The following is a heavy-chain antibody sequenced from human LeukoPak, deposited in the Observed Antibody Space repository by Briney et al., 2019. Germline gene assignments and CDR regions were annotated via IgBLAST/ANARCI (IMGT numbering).Heavy chain of an antibody. CDR1: RYTFTSYD. CDR2: MNPNSGNT. J-gene: IGHJ4*02. D-gene: IGHD3-22*01. CDR3: VRAIGIEVPGAGY. V-gene: IGHV1-8*01. Sequence: ASVKVCCKAYRYTFTSYDINWVRQATGQGLEWMGWMNPNSGNTGYAQKFQGRVTMTRDTSTGTAYMELSSLRSEDTAVYYCVRAIGIEVPGAGYWGQGTLVTVSS.